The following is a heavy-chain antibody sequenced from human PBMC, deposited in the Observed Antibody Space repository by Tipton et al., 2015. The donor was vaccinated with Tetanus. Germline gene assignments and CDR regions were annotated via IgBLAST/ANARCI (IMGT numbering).Heavy chain of an antibody. CDR2: IIGSGTSI. Sequence: QLVQSGAEVKKPGASVKVSCKASGYTFTSFGINWVRQAPGMGLEWLSYIIGSGTSIHYADSLKGRFTVSRDNAKNSVYLQMNSLRDEDTAVYYCARSLGGGSYFLDNWGQGTLVTVSS. D-gene: IGHD3-10*01. CDR3: ARSLGGGSYFLDN. CDR1: GYTFTSFG. V-gene: IGHV3-48*02. J-gene: IGHJ4*02.